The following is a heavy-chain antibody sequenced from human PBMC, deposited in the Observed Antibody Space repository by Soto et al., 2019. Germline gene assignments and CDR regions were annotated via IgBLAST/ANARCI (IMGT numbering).Heavy chain of an antibody. CDR3: TKDVTGDIGADF. CDR1: GFAFSNCA. CDR2: IKTSGDTT. V-gene: IGHV3-23*05. J-gene: IGHJ4*02. Sequence: EVQLLESGGDLVQPGGSLRLSCAASGFAFSNCAMSWVRQAPGKGLEWVSTIKTSGDTTFYADPVKGRFTTSRDDSKNTLYLQMNSPRAEDTATYYCTKDVTGDIGADFWGQGTPVTVSS. D-gene: IGHD2-21*02.